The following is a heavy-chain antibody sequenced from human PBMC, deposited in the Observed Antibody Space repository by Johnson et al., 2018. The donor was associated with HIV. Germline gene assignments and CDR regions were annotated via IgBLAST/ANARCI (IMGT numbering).Heavy chain of an antibody. Sequence: VQLVESGGGVVQPGRSLRLSCAASGFTFDEYGMSWVRQAPGKGLEWVSGINWNGGSTGYADSVKGRFTISRDNAKNYLYLQMNSLRAEDTALYYCARVRPGDNLNSGAFDIWGQGTMVTVSS. CDR3: ARVRPGDNLNSGAFDI. CDR2: INWNGGST. V-gene: IGHV3-20*04. CDR1: GFTFDEYG. J-gene: IGHJ3*02. D-gene: IGHD1-7*01.